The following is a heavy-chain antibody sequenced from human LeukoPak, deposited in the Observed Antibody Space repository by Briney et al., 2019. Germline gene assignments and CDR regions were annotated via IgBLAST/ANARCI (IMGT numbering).Heavy chain of an antibody. V-gene: IGHV4-4*07. Sequence: QPSETLSLTCTVSGGSISSYYWSWIRQPAGKGLEWIGRIYTSGSTNYNPSLKSRVTMSVDTSKNQFSLKLSSVTAADTAVYYCARDYVIAAAGTGWFDPWGQGTLVTVSS. CDR3: ARDYVIAAAGTGWFDP. J-gene: IGHJ5*02. CDR2: IYTSGST. CDR1: GGSISSYY. D-gene: IGHD6-13*01.